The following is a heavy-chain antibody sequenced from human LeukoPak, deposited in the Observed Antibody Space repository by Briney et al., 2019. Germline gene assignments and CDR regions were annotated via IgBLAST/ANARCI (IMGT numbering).Heavy chain of an antibody. CDR3: VKDFNINYYDTSGLDY. J-gene: IGHJ4*02. CDR1: GFTFDDFA. D-gene: IGHD3-22*01. Sequence: GGSLRLSCAASGFTFDDFAMHWVRQAPVKGLEWVSGINWNSGNIGYADSVKGRFTISRDNGKKSLYLQMNSLRTEDTALYYCVKDFNINYYDTSGLDYWGQGTLVTVSS. V-gene: IGHV3-9*01. CDR2: INWNSGNI.